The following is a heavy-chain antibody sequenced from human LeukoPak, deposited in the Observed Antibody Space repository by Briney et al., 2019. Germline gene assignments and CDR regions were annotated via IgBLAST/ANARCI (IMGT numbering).Heavy chain of an antibody. V-gene: IGHV1-46*01. CDR1: GYTFTSYY. CDR3: ARDLGAQTMVFFDP. D-gene: IGHD4/OR15-4a*01. J-gene: IGHJ5*02. CDR2: INPSGGGT. Sequence: ASVKVSCKASGYTFTSYYIHWVRQAPGQGREWMGIINPSGGGTNYAQKFQAGVTMTRDTSTSTVYMELSSLRSEDTAVYYCARDLGAQTMVFFDPWGQGTLVTVSS.